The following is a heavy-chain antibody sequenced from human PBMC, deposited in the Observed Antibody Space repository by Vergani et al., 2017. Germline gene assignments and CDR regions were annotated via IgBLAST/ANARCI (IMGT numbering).Heavy chain of an antibody. Sequence: EVQLVESGGGLVQPGGSLRLSCAASGFTFSSYWMSWVRQAPGKGLEWVANIKQDGSEKYYVDSVKGRFTISRDNAKNSLYLQMNSLRDEDTAVYYCARGPPTYDSSAYYYYWGQGTLVTVSS. CDR1: GFTFSSYW. CDR2: IKQDGSEK. V-gene: IGHV3-7*01. D-gene: IGHD3-22*01. J-gene: IGHJ4*02. CDR3: ARGPPTYDSSAYYYY.